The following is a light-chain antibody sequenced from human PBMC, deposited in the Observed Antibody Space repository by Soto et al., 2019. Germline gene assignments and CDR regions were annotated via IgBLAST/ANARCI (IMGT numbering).Light chain of an antibody. Sequence: QSVLTQPPSVSGAPGQRVTISCTGSSSNIGAGYDVHWYQQLPGTAPKLLIYGNSNRPSEVPDRFSVSKSGTSASLAITGLRVEHVAAYSCQPHDSSLPGAVFGGETKVTVL. V-gene: IGLV1-40*01. CDR1: SSNIGAGYD. CDR2: GNS. CDR3: QPHDSSLPGAV. J-gene: IGLJ2*01.